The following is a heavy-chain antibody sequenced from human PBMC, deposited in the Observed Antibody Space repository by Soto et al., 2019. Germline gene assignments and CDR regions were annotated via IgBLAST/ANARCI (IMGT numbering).Heavy chain of an antibody. V-gene: IGHV3-23*01. CDR2: ISGSGTET. CDR3: ATDPNFYDSSAYYTSRWFDS. J-gene: IGHJ5*01. D-gene: IGHD3-22*01. CDR1: TVTFSSFA. Sequence: EVLLLQSGGGLVQPGGSLRLSCTVSTVTFSSFAMSWVRQSPGKGLEWVSAISGSGTETFYADSVKGRFAISRDNSKESLFLQMNTLRAEDTGTSYGATDPNFYDSSAYYTSRWFDSWGQGSLVTVSS.